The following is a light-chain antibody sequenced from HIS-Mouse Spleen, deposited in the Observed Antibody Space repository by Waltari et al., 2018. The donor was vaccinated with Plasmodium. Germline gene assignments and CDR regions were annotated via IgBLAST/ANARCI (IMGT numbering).Light chain of an antibody. CDR2: EGS. J-gene: IGLJ2*01. Sequence: QSALTQPASVSGSPGPSITISCHGTSSDVGSYNLVSWYQQHPGKAPKLRIYEGSKRPSGVSNRFSGSKSGNTASLTISGLQAEDEADYYCCSYAGSSTLVFGGGTKLTVL. CDR3: CSYAGSSTLV. CDR1: SSDVGSYNL. V-gene: IGLV2-23*01.